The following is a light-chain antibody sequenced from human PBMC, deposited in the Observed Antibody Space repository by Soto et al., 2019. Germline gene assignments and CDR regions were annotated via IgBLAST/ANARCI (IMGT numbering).Light chain of an antibody. CDR1: QSVSSN. CDR2: GAS. CDR3: QEYNNWPPGFT. J-gene: IGKJ4*01. V-gene: IGKV3-15*01. Sequence: EIVMTQSPATLFVSPGERATLSCRASQSVSSNLAWYQQKPGQAPRLLIYGASTRATGIPARFSGSGSGTEFTLTISSLQSEDFAVYYCQEYNNWPPGFTFGGGTKVEIK.